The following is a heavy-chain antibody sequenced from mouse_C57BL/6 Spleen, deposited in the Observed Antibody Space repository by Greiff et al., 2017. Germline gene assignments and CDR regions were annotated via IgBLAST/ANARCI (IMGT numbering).Heavy chain of an antibody. CDR3: ARYGEGHGLDY. CDR2: INPNNGGT. CDR1: GYTFTDYN. Sequence: EVQLQQSGPELVKPGASVKMSCTASGYTFTDYNMHWVQQSHGKSLEWIGYINPNNGGTSYNQKFKGKATLTVNKTSSTAYMELRSLTSEDAAVYYCARYGEGHGLDYWGQGTTLTVSS. D-gene: IGHD1-1*02. J-gene: IGHJ2*01. V-gene: IGHV1-22*01.